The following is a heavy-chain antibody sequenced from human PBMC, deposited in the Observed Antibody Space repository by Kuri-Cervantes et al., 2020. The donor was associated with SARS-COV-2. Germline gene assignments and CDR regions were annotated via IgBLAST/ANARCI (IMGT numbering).Heavy chain of an antibody. J-gene: IGHJ3*01. V-gene: IGHV3-13*01. Sequence: GGSLRLSCAASGFTFSNYDIHWVRQVPGKGLEWVSAITAAGAEFHAGSVRGRFTVSRENARTSAYLQMNSLTADDTAVYYCAKEGIASYDPLDVWGLGTMVTVSS. CDR2: ITAAGAE. CDR1: GFTFSNYD. D-gene: IGHD6-13*01. CDR3: AKEGIASYDPLDV.